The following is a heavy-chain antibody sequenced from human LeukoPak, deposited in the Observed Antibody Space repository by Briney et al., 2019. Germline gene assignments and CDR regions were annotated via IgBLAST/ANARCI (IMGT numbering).Heavy chain of an antibody. CDR2: ISSSGSNI. J-gene: IGHJ5*02. CDR3: ARDVGFWSGIENWFDP. CDR1: GFTFSSYE. V-gene: IGHV3-48*03. D-gene: IGHD3-3*01. Sequence: PGGSLRLSCAASGFTFSSYEMKGGRQAPGKGGEGGAYISSSGSNIYYADSVKGRFTISTDNANTSLYLQMNSLRAEDTAVYYCARDVGFWSGIENWFDPWGQGTLVTVSS.